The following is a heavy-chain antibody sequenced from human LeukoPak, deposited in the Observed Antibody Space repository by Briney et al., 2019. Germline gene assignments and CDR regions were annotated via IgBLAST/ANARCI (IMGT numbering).Heavy chain of an antibody. D-gene: IGHD3-3*01. Sequence: SETLSLACAVSGGSISSSGAYWGWIRQPPGKGLEWIGYIYYSGSTYYNPSLKSRVTISVDTSKNQFSLKLSSVTAADTAVYYCARLESSYYDFWSGYYSAFDIWGQGTMVTVSS. CDR3: ARLESSYYDFWSGYYSAFDI. V-gene: IGHV4-30-4*08. CDR2: IYYSGST. CDR1: GGSISSSGAY. J-gene: IGHJ3*02.